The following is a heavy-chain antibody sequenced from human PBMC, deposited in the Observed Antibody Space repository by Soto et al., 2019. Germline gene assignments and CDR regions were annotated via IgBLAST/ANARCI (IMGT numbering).Heavy chain of an antibody. V-gene: IGHV3-30-3*01. D-gene: IGHD2-15*01. CDR2: ISYDGSNK. J-gene: IGHJ4*02. Sequence: GSLRLSCAASGFTFSSYAMHWVRQAPGKGLEWVAVISYDGSNKYYADSVKGRFTISRDNSKNTLYLQMNSLRAEDTAVYYCARSVSEYCSGGSCYPIRPFDYWGQGTLVTVSS. CDR3: ARSVSEYCSGGSCYPIRPFDY. CDR1: GFTFSSYA.